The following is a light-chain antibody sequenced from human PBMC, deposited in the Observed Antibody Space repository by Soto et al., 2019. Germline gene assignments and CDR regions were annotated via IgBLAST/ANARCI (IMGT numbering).Light chain of an antibody. V-gene: IGKV3-15*01. J-gene: IGKJ4*01. CDR1: QSINNN. CDR3: QQYNYWSLT. Sequence: EIVMTQSPATLSVSPGERATLSCRASQSINNNLAWYQQKRGQGPMLLIYGASSSATGTPARFSGSGSGTGFTLTISSPQSDDVAMYYCQQYNYWSLTFGGGTKVEIK. CDR2: GAS.